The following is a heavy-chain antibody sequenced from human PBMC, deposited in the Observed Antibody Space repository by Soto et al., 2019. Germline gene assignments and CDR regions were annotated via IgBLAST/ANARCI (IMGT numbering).Heavy chain of an antibody. CDR2: VYYSGST. CDR1: GDSITSGDCY. J-gene: IGHJ4*02. Sequence: SETLSLTCAVSGDSITSGDCYWTWIRQPPGKGLEWIGCVYYSGSTYYNPSLESRVTISVDKSKNQFSLKLMSLSAADTAVYYCGRLEGLATISYYFDYWGQGALVTVSS. CDR3: GRLEGLATISYYFDY. V-gene: IGHV4-39*01. D-gene: IGHD3-9*01.